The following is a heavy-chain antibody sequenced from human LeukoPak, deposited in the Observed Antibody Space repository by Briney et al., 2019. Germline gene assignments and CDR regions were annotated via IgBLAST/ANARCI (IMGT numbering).Heavy chain of an antibody. D-gene: IGHD6-13*01. CDR2: IYSSGST. CDR3: ARDSAYSSSWYSYYCYYMDV. V-gene: IGHV4-4*07. Sequence: SETLSLTCTVSGGSIRSYYWSWIRQPAGKGLEWIGRIYSSGSTNYNPSLKSRVTISLDTSKNQFSLKLSSVTAADTAVYYCARDSAYSSSWYSYYCYYMDVWGKGTTVTISS. CDR1: GGSIRSYY. J-gene: IGHJ6*03.